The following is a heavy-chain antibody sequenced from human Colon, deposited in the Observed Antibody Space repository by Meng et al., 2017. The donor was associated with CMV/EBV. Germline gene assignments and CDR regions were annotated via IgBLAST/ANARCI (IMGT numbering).Heavy chain of an antibody. CDR1: GGSISSGGYY. V-gene: IGHV4-31*03. CDR3: ARDEIRGYMAFDP. J-gene: IGHJ5*02. D-gene: IGHD1-1*01. CDR2: IYYSGST. Sequence: SETLSLTCTVSGGSISSGGYYWSWIRQHPGKGLEWIGYIYYSGSTYYNPSLKSRVTISVDTSKNQFSLKLSSVTAADTAVYYCARDEIRGYMAFDPWGQGTLVTVSS.